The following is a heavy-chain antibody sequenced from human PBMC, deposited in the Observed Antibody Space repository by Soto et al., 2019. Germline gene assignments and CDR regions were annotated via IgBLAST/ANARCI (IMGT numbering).Heavy chain of an antibody. D-gene: IGHD3-9*01. V-gene: IGHV3-23*01. Sequence: GGSLRLSCAASGFTFSSYAMSWVRQAPGKGLEWVSAISGSGGSTYYADSVKGRFTIPRDNSKNTLYLQMNSLRAEDTAVYYCAKDDRYDMENNWFDPWGQGTLVTVSS. J-gene: IGHJ5*02. CDR1: GFTFSSYA. CDR2: ISGSGGST. CDR3: AKDDRYDMENNWFDP.